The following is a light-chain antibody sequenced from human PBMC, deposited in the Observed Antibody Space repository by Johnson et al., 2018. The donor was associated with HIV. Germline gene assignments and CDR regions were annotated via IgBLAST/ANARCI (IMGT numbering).Light chain of an antibody. V-gene: IGLV1-51*02. Sequence: QSVLTQPPSVSAAPGQRVNISCSGNSSNIENYFVSWYQQLPGAAPRLLISEDNKRPSGIPDRFSGSKSGTSATLGITGLQTGDEADYYCGTWDSSLSNFVFGIGTKVSVL. CDR3: GTWDSSLSNFV. CDR1: SSNIENYF. J-gene: IGLJ1*01. CDR2: EDN.